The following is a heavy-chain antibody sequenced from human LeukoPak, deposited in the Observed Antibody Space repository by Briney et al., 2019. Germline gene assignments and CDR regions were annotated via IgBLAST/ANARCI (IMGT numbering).Heavy chain of an antibody. D-gene: IGHD2-8*01. J-gene: IGHJ4*02. Sequence: ASVKVSCKASGYTFTGYYMHWVRQAPGQGLEWMGWINPNSGGTNYAQKFQGRVTMTRDTSISTACMELSRLRSDDTAVYYCARAPILMVYAKDWGQGTLVTVSS. CDR2: INPNSGGT. V-gene: IGHV1-2*02. CDR1: GYTFTGYY. CDR3: ARAPILMVYAKD.